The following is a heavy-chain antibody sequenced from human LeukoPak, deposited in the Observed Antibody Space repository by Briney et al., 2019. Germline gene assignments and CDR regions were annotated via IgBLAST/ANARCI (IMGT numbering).Heavy chain of an antibody. V-gene: IGHV1-69*05. J-gene: IGHJ5*02. CDR1: GGTFSSYA. CDR2: IIPIFGTA. D-gene: IGHD3-22*01. Sequence: SVKVSCKASGGTFSSYAISWVRQAPGQGLEWMGGIIPIFGTANYAQKFQGRVTITTDESTSTAYMELSSLRSEDTAVYYCARDRLGDSSGYYSRWFDPWGQGALVTVSS. CDR3: ARDRLGDSSGYYSRWFDP.